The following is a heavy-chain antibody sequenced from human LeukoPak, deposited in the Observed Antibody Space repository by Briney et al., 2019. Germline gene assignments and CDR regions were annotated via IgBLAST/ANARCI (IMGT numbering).Heavy chain of an antibody. D-gene: IGHD3-9*01. J-gene: IGHJ6*03. CDR3: ARVDYDILTGYYAHYYYYYMDV. V-gene: IGHV3-21*01. CDR1: GFTFSSYS. CDR2: TSSSSSYI. Sequence: PGGSLRLSCAASGFTFSSYSMNWVRQAPGKGLEWVSSTSSSSSYIYYADSVKGRFTISRDNAKNSLYLQMNSLRAEDTAVYYCARVDYDILTGYYAHYYYYYMDVWGKGTTVTISS.